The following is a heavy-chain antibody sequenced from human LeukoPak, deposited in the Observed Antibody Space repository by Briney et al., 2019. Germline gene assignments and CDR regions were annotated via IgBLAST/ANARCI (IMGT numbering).Heavy chain of an antibody. J-gene: IGHJ4*02. CDR1: GFTVSSNY. CDR2: IYSGGST. V-gene: IGHV3-66*01. Sequence: PGGSLRLSCAASGFTVSSNYMSWVRQAPGKGLEWVSVIYSGGSTYYADSVKGRFTISGDNSKNTLYLQMNSLRAEDTAVYYCASSSLRYFDWLFDYWGQGTLVTVSS. CDR3: ASSSLRYFDWLFDY. D-gene: IGHD3-9*01.